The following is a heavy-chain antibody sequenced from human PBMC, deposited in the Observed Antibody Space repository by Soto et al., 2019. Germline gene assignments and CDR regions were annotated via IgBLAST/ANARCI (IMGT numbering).Heavy chain of an antibody. Sequence: DSVKVSCKASGDTFTSYGIHWVRQAPGQRLEWTGWINAGNGNTKYSEKFQGRVTITRDTSASTAYLELSRLRSEEKDVYYCARAPNDSTAYYHTYHYCMDVWAQGTTITFSS. CDR3: ARAPNDSTAYYHTYHYCMDV. CDR2: INAGNGNT. CDR1: GDTFTSYG. J-gene: IGHJ6*02. V-gene: IGHV1-3*01. D-gene: IGHD3-22*01.